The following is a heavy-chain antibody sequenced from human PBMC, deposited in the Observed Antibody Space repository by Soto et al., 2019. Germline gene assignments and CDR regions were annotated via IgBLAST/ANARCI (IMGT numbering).Heavy chain of an antibody. Sequence: EVQLVESGGGLVQPGGSLRLSCVASGFRFDYYWMHWVRQAPGGGLMWISRLQIDGSHPAYADSVKGRFTISRDNAKNTLYLQINNLTVYITFISYCARGGDPDYWRQGPLVTVSS. V-gene: IGHV3-74*01. CDR3: ARGGDPDY. CDR1: GFRFDYYW. D-gene: IGHD6-25*01. CDR2: LQIDGSHP. J-gene: IGHJ4*02.